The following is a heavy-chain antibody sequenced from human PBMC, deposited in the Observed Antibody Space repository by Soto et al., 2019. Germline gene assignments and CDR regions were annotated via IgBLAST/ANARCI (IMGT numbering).Heavy chain of an antibody. Sequence: SLILSWASSGITFSSYCMHWVLQAPGKGLEWVAVISYDGSNKYYADSVKGRFTISRDNSKNTLYLQMNSLRAEDTAVYYCAKESSTRYYYDSSGYYYPGYWGQGTLVTVSS. CDR2: ISYDGSNK. V-gene: IGHV3-30*18. CDR1: GITFSSYC. J-gene: IGHJ4*02. CDR3: AKESSTRYYYDSSGYYYPGY. D-gene: IGHD3-22*01.